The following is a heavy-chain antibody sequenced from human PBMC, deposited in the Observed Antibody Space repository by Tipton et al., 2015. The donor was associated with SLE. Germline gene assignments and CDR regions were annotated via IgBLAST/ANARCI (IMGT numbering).Heavy chain of an antibody. V-gene: IGHV1-46*01. CDR1: GYSFTYH. D-gene: IGHD3-16*01. CDR2: INPSDGST. J-gene: IGHJ4*02. CDR3: AREGFWGCVSPYFDY. Sequence: QSGPEVKNSGASVKISCEASGYSFTYHLHWVRQAPGQGLEWVGMINPSDGSTTYAQRFQGRLTLTSDTSTSTAYMELSGLRSEDTALYYCAREGFWGCVSPYFDYWGQGTLVTVSS.